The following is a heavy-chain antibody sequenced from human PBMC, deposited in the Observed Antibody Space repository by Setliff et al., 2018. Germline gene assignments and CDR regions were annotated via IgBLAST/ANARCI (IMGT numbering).Heavy chain of an antibody. CDR3: RFWSGSYNNDY. Sequence: PSETLSLTCVVYGGSFSGYQWSWIRQPPGKGLEWIGEINHSGSTNYNPSLKSRVSISVEKSKNQFSLKLTSVTAADTAVYYCRFWSGSYNNDYWGRGTQVTVSS. J-gene: IGHJ4*02. D-gene: IGHD3-3*01. CDR2: INHSGST. V-gene: IGHV4-34*01. CDR1: GGSFSGYQ.